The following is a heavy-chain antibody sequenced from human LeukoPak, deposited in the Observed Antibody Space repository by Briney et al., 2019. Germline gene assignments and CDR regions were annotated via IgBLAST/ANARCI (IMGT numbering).Heavy chain of an antibody. D-gene: IGHD3-22*01. J-gene: IGHJ4*02. CDR1: GYTFTSYD. CDR2: MNPNSGNT. Sequence: ASVKVSCKASGYTFTSYDINWVRQATGQGLEWMGWMNPNSGNTGYAQKFQGGVTMTRNTSISTAYMELSSLRSEDTAVYYCARRFYYYDSSGLDYWGQGTLVTVSS. V-gene: IGHV1-8*01. CDR3: ARRFYYYDSSGLDY.